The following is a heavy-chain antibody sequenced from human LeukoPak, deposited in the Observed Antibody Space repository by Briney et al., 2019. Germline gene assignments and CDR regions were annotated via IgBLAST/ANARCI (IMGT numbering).Heavy chain of an antibody. CDR3: ARGSRLPCAHFDY. CDR2: VSGSGGST. J-gene: IGHJ4*02. V-gene: IGHV3-23*01. Sequence: GGSLRLSCAASGFTFSNYAMSWVRQPPGKGLEWVSSVSGSGGSTYYADSVKGRFTISRDNSKNTLYMQMNSLRAEDTAVYYCARGSRLPCAHFDYWGQGTLVTVSS. D-gene: IGHD5/OR15-5a*01. CDR1: GFTFSNYA.